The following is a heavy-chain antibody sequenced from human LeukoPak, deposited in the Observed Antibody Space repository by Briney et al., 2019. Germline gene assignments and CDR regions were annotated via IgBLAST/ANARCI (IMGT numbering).Heavy chain of an antibody. V-gene: IGHV3-33*06. CDR2: IWYDGSNK. Sequence: GGSLRLSCAASGFTFSSYGMHWGRQAPGKGLEWVAVIWYDGSNKYYADSVKGRFAISRDNSKNTLYLQMNSLRAEDTAVYYCAKDRSAYYYDSSGPKDYWGQGTLVTVSS. CDR3: AKDRSAYYYDSSGPKDY. CDR1: GFTFSSYG. J-gene: IGHJ4*02. D-gene: IGHD3-22*01.